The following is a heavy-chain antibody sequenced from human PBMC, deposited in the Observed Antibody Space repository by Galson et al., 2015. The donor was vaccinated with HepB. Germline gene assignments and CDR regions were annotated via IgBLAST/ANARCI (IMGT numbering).Heavy chain of an antibody. D-gene: IGHD3-16*02. J-gene: IGHJ6*03. Sequence: SVKVSCKASGYPFIGYYMHWVRQAPGQGLEWMGWINSNCGGTNYAQKFQGRVTMTRDTSISTAYMELSRLRSDDTAMYYCARLMGSLYHYYMDVWGKGTTVTVSS. CDR2: INSNCGGT. CDR1: GYPFIGYY. CDR3: ARLMGSLYHYYMDV. V-gene: IGHV1-2*02.